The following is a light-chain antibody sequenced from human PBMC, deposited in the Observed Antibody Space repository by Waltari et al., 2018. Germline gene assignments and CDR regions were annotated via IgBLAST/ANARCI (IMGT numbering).Light chain of an antibody. V-gene: IGKV1-33*01. Sequence: DIQMTQSPSSLSASVGDRVTITCQASQDISNYLNWYQQNPGKAPKLLIYDASNLETGVPSRFSGGGSGTEFTFAIRSLQPEDIATYDCQQYDKLPLAFGGGTKVEIK. J-gene: IGKJ4*01. CDR2: DAS. CDR3: QQYDKLPLA. CDR1: QDISNY.